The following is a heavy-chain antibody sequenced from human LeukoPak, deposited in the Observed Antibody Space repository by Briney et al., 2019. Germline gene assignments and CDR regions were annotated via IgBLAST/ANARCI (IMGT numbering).Heavy chain of an antibody. V-gene: IGHV3-30*02. D-gene: IGHD3-22*01. J-gene: IGHJ4*02. CDR3: AKAHRRDRYYYDSSGYSFFDY. Sequence: PGGALRLSCAASGFTFISYGMHWVRQAPGKGLEWVAFIRYDGSNKYDADSVKGRFTISRDNSKNTLYLQMNSLRAEDTAVYYCAKAHRRDRYYYDSSGYSFFDYWGQGTLVTVSS. CDR2: IRYDGSNK. CDR1: GFTFISYG.